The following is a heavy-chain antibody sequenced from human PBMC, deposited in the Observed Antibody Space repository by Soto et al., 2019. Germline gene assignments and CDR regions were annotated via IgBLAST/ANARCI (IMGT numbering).Heavy chain of an antibody. D-gene: IGHD6-6*01. CDR2: IWYDGSNK. Sequence: PGGALRLSCSASEFTFSSYAMHWVRQAPGKGLEWVAVIWYDGSNKYYADSVKGRFTISRDNSKNTLYLQMNTLRAEDTAVYYCAKLSIAASRDYWGQGTLVTVSS. CDR1: EFTFSSYA. J-gene: IGHJ4*02. V-gene: IGHV3-30*02. CDR3: AKLSIAASRDY.